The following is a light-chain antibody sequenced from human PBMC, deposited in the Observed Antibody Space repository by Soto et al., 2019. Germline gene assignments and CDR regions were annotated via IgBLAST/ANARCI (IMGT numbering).Light chain of an antibody. CDR1: QSVGRN. Sequence: EIVMTQSPATLSVSPGERATLSCRASQSVGRNLAWYQQRPGQAPRLLIHGASARPSGVPARFSGSGSGTEFTLTIISLQSGDYALYFCQQYSDSPITFGPGTTVDLK. J-gene: IGKJ3*01. V-gene: IGKV3-15*01. CDR2: GAS. CDR3: QQYSDSPIT.